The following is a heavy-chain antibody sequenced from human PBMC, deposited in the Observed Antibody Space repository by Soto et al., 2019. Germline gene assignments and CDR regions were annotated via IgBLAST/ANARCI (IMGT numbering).Heavy chain of an antibody. D-gene: IGHD2-15*01. Sequence: GGSLRLSCAASRFTFSSYVMTWVSQAPGKGLEWVSTIDPRGGTTNYADSVRGRFTISRDNSQGTLHLQMNSLRAEDTAVYYCAREPRYCSGGSCSIMGDAFDIWGQGAMVTVSS. CDR2: IDPRGGTT. CDR3: AREPRYCSGGSCSIMGDAFDI. V-gene: IGHV3-23*01. CDR1: RFTFSSYV. J-gene: IGHJ3*02.